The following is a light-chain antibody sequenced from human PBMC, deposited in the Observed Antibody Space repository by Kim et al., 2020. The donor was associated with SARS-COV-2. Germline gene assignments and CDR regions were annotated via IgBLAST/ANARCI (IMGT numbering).Light chain of an antibody. CDR1: NIGDKS. V-gene: IGLV3-21*04. CDR2: YDY. CDR3: QVWDSGSDQKV. Sequence: YELTQPPSVSVAPGKTASISCGGDNIGDKSVHWYQQKPGRAPVLVIYYDYNRPSGIPERFSGSNSGNTATLTISRVEAGDEADYSCQVWDSGSDQKVFGGGTKLTVL. J-gene: IGLJ3*02.